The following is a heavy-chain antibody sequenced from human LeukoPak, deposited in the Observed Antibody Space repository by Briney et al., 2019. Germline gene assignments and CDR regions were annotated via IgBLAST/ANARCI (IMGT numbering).Heavy chain of an antibody. J-gene: IGHJ4*02. CDR3: ARGVYYDSSDLDY. CDR1: GGTFSSYA. Sequence: SVKVSCKASGGTFSSYAMSWVRQAPGQGLEWMGIIIPILGIANYAQKFQGRVTITADKSTSTAYMELTSLRSEDTAVYYCARGVYYDSSDLDYWGQGTLVTVSS. V-gene: IGHV1-69*04. D-gene: IGHD3-22*01. CDR2: IIPILGIA.